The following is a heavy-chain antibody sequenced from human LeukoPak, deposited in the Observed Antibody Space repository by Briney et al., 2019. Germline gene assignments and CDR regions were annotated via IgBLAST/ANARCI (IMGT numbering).Heavy chain of an antibody. V-gene: IGHV3-74*01. J-gene: IGHJ4*02. CDR1: GFTFSSYW. Sequence: GGSLRLPCAASGFTFSSYWMHWVRQAPGKGLVWVSRIKSDGGSTSYADSVKGRFTISRDNAKNTLYLQMNSLRAEDTAVYYCARDQMGIGWLVDWWGQGTLVTVSS. CDR3: ARDQMGIGWLVDW. D-gene: IGHD6-19*01. CDR2: IKSDGGST.